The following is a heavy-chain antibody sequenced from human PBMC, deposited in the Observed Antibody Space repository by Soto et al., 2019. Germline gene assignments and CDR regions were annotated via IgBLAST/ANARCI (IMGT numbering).Heavy chain of an antibody. J-gene: IGHJ5*02. V-gene: IGHV3-23*01. CDR1: GFTFNSYT. Sequence: TXGSLRLSCAASGFTFNSYTMSWVRQAPGKGLEWVSVISASGGSTYYAESVKGRFTISRDNSKNTVYLRMNSLRAEDTAIYYCAKSKSTMREPLDPWGQGTLVTVSS. CDR3: AKSKSTMREPLDP. D-gene: IGHD1-26*01. CDR2: ISASGGST.